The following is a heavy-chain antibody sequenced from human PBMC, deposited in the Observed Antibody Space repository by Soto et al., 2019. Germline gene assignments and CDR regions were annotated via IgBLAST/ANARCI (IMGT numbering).Heavy chain of an antibody. Sequence: QVQLVQSGAEVKKPGSSVKVSCKTSGVSFNNNGIGWVRQAPGHGLEWMGGVSPPFRTSNYARKFQGRISITADASTGTVNMELSSLTSEDPAQYYCARVLYYGSGSYSPYGMDVWGQGTKVTVSS. CDR1: GVSFNNNG. J-gene: IGHJ6*02. D-gene: IGHD3-10*01. V-gene: IGHV1-69*01. CDR3: ARVLYYGSGSYSPYGMDV. CDR2: VSPPFRTS.